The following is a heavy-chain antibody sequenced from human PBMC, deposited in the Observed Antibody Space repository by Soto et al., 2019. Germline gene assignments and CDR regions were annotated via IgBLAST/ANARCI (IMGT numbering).Heavy chain of an antibody. CDR1: GGSFSGFY. CDR2: IYATGTT. Sequence: SATLYLTCAVYGGSFSGFYWSWIRKSAGKGLEWIGRIYATGTTDYNPSLKSRVMMSVDTSKKQFSLKLRSVTAADTAVYYCVRDGTKTLRDWFDPWGQGISVTVSS. D-gene: IGHD1-1*01. CDR3: VRDGTKTLRDWFDP. V-gene: IGHV4-59*10. J-gene: IGHJ5*02.